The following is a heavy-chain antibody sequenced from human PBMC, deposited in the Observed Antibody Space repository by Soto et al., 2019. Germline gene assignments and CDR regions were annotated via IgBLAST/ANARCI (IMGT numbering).Heavy chain of an antibody. CDR2: IYYTGST. CDR1: GDSISSNY. Sequence: PSETLSLTCRVSGDSISSNYWSWVRQPPGKGLEWIGYIYYTGSTNYNPFLKSRATISVDTSKNQFSLKMNSVTAADTAVYYCAGVRVGSSSYPEYDQHWGRGTLVTVS. CDR3: AGVRVGSSSYPEYDQH. D-gene: IGHD1-26*01. V-gene: IGHV4-59*01. J-gene: IGHJ1*01.